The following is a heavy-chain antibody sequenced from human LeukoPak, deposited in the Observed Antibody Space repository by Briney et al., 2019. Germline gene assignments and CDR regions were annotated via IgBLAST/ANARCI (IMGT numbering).Heavy chain of an antibody. CDR1: GGSISSGSYY. J-gene: IGHJ4*02. V-gene: IGHV4-61*02. Sequence: SQTLSLTCTVSGGSISSGSYYWSWIRQPAGKGLEWVGRIYTSGSTNYNPSLKSRVTISVDTSKNQFSLKLSSVTAADTAVYYCARDGGWGYFDYWGQGTLVTVSS. D-gene: IGHD3-16*01. CDR2: IYTSGST. CDR3: ARDGGWGYFDY.